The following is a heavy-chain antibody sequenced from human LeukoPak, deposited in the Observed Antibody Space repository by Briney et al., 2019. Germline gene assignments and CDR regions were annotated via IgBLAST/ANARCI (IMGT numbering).Heavy chain of an antibody. CDR3: ARGVVPAAIFDGFDP. Sequence: ASVKVSCKASGGTFSSYAISWVRQAPGQGLEWMGGNNPIFGTANYAQKFQGRVTITADEYTSTAYMELSSLRSEDTAVYYCARGVVPAAIFDGFDPWGQGTLVTVSS. V-gene: IGHV1-69*13. CDR1: GGTFSSYA. J-gene: IGHJ5*02. CDR2: NNPIFGTA. D-gene: IGHD2-2*02.